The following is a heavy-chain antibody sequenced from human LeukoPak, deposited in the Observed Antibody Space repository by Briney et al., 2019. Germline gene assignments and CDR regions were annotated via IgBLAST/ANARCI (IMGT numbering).Heavy chain of an antibody. CDR3: ARRSCSSTTCYTYFDY. CDR1: GGTFSSYA. J-gene: IGHJ4*02. V-gene: IGHV1-69*04. Sequence: SVKVSCKASGGTFSSYAISWVRQAPGQGLEWMGRIIPILGIANYAQKFQGRVTITADEPTSTVYMELNSLRSEDTAVYHCARRSCSSTTCYTYFDYWGQGTLVTVSS. D-gene: IGHD2-2*02. CDR2: IIPILGIA.